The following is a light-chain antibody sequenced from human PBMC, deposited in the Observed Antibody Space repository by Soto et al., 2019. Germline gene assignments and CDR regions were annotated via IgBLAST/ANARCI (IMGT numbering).Light chain of an antibody. CDR3: QQYHNWPPYT. CDR1: QSVSTN. J-gene: IGKJ2*01. V-gene: IGKV3-15*01. CDR2: GAS. Sequence: EIVMTQSPATLSLSPGERATLSCRASQSVSTNLAWYQQKPGQAPRLLMYGASTRATGIPARFSGSGSETDFPLTISSLQSADFAVYYCQQYHNWPPYTFGQGTKLEIK.